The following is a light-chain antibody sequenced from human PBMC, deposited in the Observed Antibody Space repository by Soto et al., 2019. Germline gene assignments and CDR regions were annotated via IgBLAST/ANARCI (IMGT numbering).Light chain of an antibody. CDR1: ESVSSGY. CDR2: GAS. Sequence: EIVLTQSPGTLSLSPGERATLSCWASESVSSGYLAWYQQKPGQAPRLLIFGASSRATGIPDRFRGSGSGTDFTLTLSRVEPEDFAVYYCQQYGSSPPWTFGQGTRVEIQ. V-gene: IGKV3-20*01. J-gene: IGKJ1*01. CDR3: QQYGSSPPWT.